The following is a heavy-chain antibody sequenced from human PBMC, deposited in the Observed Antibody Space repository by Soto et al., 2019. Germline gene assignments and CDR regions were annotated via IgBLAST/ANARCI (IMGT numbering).Heavy chain of an antibody. V-gene: IGHV3-33*01. Sequence: GRSRRLSCAASGLTSSSYVMHWVRQAPGKALEWVAVIWYDGSNKYYADSVKGRFTISRDNSKNTLYLQMNSLGAEDTAVYYCARDPGMIVVVMGGYFDYWGQGTLVSVSA. J-gene: IGHJ4*02. D-gene: IGHD3-22*01. CDR2: IWYDGSNK. CDR1: GLTSSSYV. CDR3: ARDPGMIVVVMGGYFDY.